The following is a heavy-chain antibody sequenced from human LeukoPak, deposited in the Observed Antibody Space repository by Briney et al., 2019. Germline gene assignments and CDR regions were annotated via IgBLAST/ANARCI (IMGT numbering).Heavy chain of an antibody. CDR2: ISYDGSNK. Sequence: PGGSLRLSCAASGFTFSSYAMHWVRQAPGKGLEWVAVISYDGSNKYYADSVKGRFTISRDNSKNTLYLQMNSLRAEDTAVYYCARDSRELLGSFDYWGQGTLVTVSS. V-gene: IGHV3-30-3*01. CDR3: ARDSRELLGSFDY. J-gene: IGHJ4*02. CDR1: GFTFSSYA. D-gene: IGHD1-26*01.